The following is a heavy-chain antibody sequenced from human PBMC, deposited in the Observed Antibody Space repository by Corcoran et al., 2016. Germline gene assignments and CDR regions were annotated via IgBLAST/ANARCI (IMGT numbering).Heavy chain of an antibody. J-gene: IGHJ4*02. CDR2: ISAYSGDT. V-gene: IGHV1-18*01. CDR3: ARERGLGVIAAKDY. CDR1: GYTFTSYG. Sequence: QVQLVQSGAEVKKPGASVKVSCKASGYTFTSYGISWVRQAPGQGLEWMGWISAYSGDTNYAQKRQGRVTMTTDTSTSTVYMELRSLRSDDTAVYYCARERGLGVIAAKDYWGQGTLVTVSS. D-gene: IGHD6-13*01.